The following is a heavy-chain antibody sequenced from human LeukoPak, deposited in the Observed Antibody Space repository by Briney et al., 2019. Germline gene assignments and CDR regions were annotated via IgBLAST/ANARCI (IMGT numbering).Heavy chain of an antibody. J-gene: IGHJ4*02. D-gene: IGHD3-22*01. Sequence: GGSLRLSCAASGFTFSSYAMHWVRQAPGKGLEWVAVISYDGSNKYYADSVKGRFTISRDNSKNTLYLQMNSLRAEDTAVYYCARNYYDSSGYDYWGQGTLVTVSS. CDR1: GFTFSSYA. V-gene: IGHV3-30*04. CDR3: ARNYYDSSGYDY. CDR2: ISYDGSNK.